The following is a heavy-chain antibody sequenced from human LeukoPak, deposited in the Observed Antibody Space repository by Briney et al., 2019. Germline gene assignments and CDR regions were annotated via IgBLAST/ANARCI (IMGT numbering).Heavy chain of an antibody. Sequence: GGSLRLSCAASGLTFSTSSMNWVRQAPGKGLEWVSAISGSGGRTYYADSVKGRFTISRDNSKNTLYLQMNSLRAEDTAVYYCAKSITMIVVVMAAWGQGTLVTVSS. D-gene: IGHD3-22*01. CDR2: ISGSGGRT. CDR3: AKSITMIVVVMAA. CDR1: GLTFSTSS. J-gene: IGHJ5*02. V-gene: IGHV3-23*01.